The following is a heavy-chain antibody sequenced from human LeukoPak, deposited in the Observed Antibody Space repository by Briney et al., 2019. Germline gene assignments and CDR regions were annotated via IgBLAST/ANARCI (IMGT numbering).Heavy chain of an antibody. Sequence: GRSLRLSCAASGFTFTTYAMHWVRQASGKGLEWVASIWYDGSNENYADSVKGRFTISRDNSKDTLYLQMNSLSAEDTAVYYCAKDKGSGWLHQVYFQYWGQGTLVIASS. CDR1: GFTFTTYA. D-gene: IGHD6-19*01. V-gene: IGHV3-33*06. CDR2: IWYDGSNE. J-gene: IGHJ1*01. CDR3: AKDKGSGWLHQVYFQY.